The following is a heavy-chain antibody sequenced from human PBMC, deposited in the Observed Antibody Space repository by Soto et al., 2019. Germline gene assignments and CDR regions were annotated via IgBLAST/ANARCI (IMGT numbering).Heavy chain of an antibody. V-gene: IGHV4-31*03. CDR1: GGSISSGGYY. D-gene: IGHD2-2*01. J-gene: IGHJ5*02. Sequence: SETLSLTCTVSGGSISSGGYYWRWIRQHPGKGLEWIGYIYYSGSTYYNPSLKSRVTISVDTSKNQFSLKLSSVTAADTAVYYCERAAMGLYKWFDPWGQGTLVTVSS. CDR2: IYYSGST. CDR3: ERAAMGLYKWFDP.